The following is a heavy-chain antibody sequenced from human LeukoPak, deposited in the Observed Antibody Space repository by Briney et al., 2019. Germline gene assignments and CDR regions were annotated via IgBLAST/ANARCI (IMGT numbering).Heavy chain of an antibody. Sequence: GGSLRLSCAASGFTFSSYAMHWVRQAPGKGLEWVAVISYDGSNKYYADSVKGRFTISRDNSKNTLYLQMNSLRAEDTAVYYCAREGSSGYYPYWGQGILVTVSS. CDR3: AREGSSGYYPY. J-gene: IGHJ4*02. V-gene: IGHV3-30-3*01. CDR2: ISYDGSNK. D-gene: IGHD3-22*01. CDR1: GFTFSSYA.